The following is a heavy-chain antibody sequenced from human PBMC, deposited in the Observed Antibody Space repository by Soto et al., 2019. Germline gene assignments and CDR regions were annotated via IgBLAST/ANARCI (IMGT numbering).Heavy chain of an antibody. J-gene: IGHJ3*02. CDR1: GITFSSYW. CDR2: IKQDGSGK. Sequence: EVQLVESGGGLVQPGGSLRLSCAASGITFSSYWMSWVRQAPGKGMEWVANIKQDGSGKFYGDSVEGRSTISSDNATNSLYRLMNGVRAEDTAVYYCAGAISYGNIWGQGTMVTVSS. V-gene: IGHV3-7*04. CDR3: AGAISYGNI. D-gene: IGHD5-18*01.